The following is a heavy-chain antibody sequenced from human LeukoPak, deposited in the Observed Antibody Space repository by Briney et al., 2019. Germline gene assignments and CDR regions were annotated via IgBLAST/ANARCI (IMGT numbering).Heavy chain of an antibody. Sequence: GGSLRLSCAASGFTFDDYAMHWVRQAPGKGLEWVSGISWNSGSIGYADSVKGRFTISRDNAKNSLYLQMNSLRAEDTAVYYCAKVSTVTTGKDDYWGQGTLVTVSS. CDR2: ISWNSGSI. CDR3: AKVSTVTTGKDDY. J-gene: IGHJ4*02. V-gene: IGHV3-9*01. D-gene: IGHD4-17*01. CDR1: GFTFDDYA.